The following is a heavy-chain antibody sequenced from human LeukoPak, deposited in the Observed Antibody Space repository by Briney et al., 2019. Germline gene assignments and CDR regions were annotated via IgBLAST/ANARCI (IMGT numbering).Heavy chain of an antibody. Sequence: GASVRLSCTASGFTFSGYAMHWVRQAPGKGLEWVGVISYDGANQYYADSVKGRFTISRDNSKNTLYLQMNSLGVEDTAVYYCAREISVATGAFDSWGQGTLFTASS. CDR2: ISYDGANQ. V-gene: IGHV3-30*14. J-gene: IGHJ4*02. CDR3: AREISVATGAFDS. CDR1: GFTFSGYA. D-gene: IGHD6-19*01.